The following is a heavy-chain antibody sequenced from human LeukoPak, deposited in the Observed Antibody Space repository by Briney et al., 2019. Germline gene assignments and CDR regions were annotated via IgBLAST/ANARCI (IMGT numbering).Heavy chain of an antibody. CDR2: INPNSGGT. CDR1: GYTFTGYY. Sequence: ASVKVSCKASGYTFTGYYMHWVRQAPGQGLEWMGWINPNSGGTNYAQKFQGRVTMTRDTSISTAYMELSRLTSDDTAVYYCARVGRKHYGSGSYFHYWGQGTLVTVSS. J-gene: IGHJ4*02. D-gene: IGHD3-10*01. CDR3: ARVGRKHYGSGSYFHY. V-gene: IGHV1-2*02.